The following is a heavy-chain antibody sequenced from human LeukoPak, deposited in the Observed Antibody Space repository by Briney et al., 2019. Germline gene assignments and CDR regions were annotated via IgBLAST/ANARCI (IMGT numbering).Heavy chain of an antibody. J-gene: IGHJ5*02. D-gene: IGHD4-17*01. CDR2: INHSGST. Sequence: PSETLSLTCGVYGGSFIGYYWSWLRQPPGKGLEWIGEINHSGSTNYNPSLKSLVTISVDTSKRQFSLKLSSVTAADTAVYYCSKGGPHTVTTYRWFDPWGQGTLVTVSS. V-gene: IGHV4-34*01. CDR1: GGSFIGYY. CDR3: SKGGPHTVTTYRWFDP.